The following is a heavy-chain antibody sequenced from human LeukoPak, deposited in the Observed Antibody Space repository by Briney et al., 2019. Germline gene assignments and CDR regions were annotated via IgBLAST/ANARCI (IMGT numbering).Heavy chain of an antibody. CDR3: ARVPRAAAGMGDAFDI. V-gene: IGHV3-21*01. CDR2: ISSSSSYI. Sequence: GGSLRLSCAASGFTFSSYSMNWVRQAPGKGLEWVSSISSSSSYIYYADSVKGRFTISRDNAKNSLYLQMNSLRAEDTAVYYCARVPRAAAGMGDAFDIWGQGTMVTVSS. D-gene: IGHD6-13*01. J-gene: IGHJ3*02. CDR1: GFTFSSYS.